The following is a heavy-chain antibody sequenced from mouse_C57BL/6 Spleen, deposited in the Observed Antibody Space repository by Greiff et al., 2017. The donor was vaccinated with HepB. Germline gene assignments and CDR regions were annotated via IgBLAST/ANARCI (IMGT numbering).Heavy chain of an antibody. V-gene: IGHV7-1*01. CDR1: GFTFSDFY. Sequence: EVNVVESGGGLVQSGRSLRLSCATSGFTFSDFYMEWVRQAPGKGLEWIAASRNKANDYTTEYSEPVKGRFIVSRDTSQSIRYLQMNALGAEDPAIYYCARGLGSSYEYFDVWGTGTTVTVSS. J-gene: IGHJ1*03. D-gene: IGHD1-1*01. CDR3: ARGLGSSYEYFDV. CDR2: SRNKANDYTT.